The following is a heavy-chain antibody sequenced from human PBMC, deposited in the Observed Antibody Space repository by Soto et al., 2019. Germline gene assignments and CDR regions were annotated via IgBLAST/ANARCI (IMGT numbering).Heavy chain of an antibody. Sequence: SVKVSCKTSGGSFSKYAISWVRQAPGQGLEWMGGIVPIFGTPNYAQKFQARVTITADESTSTAYMELSSLRSEDTAVYYCAREETAAGTGYYYGMDVWGQGTTVTVSS. D-gene: IGHD6-13*01. CDR2: IVPIFGTP. CDR3: AREETAAGTGYYYGMDV. J-gene: IGHJ6*02. CDR1: GGSFSKYA. V-gene: IGHV1-69*13.